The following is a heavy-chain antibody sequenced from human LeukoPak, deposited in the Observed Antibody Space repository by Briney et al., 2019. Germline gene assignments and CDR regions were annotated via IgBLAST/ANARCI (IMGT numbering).Heavy chain of an antibody. J-gene: IGHJ3*01. D-gene: IGHD3-22*01. CDR1: GLSVSSNC. V-gene: IGHV3-53*01. CDR3: ASAPTTMIVGAFDV. Sequence: GGSLRLSCAPSGLSVSSNCMSWVRQAPGMGLEWVSSIYSDGTTYYTESVRGRYTISRDNSKNTVYLQMNILRADDSAVYYCASAPTTMIVGAFDVWGQGRRVTVSS. CDR2: IYSDGTT.